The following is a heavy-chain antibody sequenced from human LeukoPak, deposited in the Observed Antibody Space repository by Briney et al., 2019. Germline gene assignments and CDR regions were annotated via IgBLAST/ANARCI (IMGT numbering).Heavy chain of an antibody. J-gene: IGHJ3*02. CDR2: IYTSGST. CDR3: ARTGYSSGWYSNDASDI. D-gene: IGHD6-19*01. CDR1: GGSISSGSYY. V-gene: IGHV4-61*02. Sequence: SETLSLTCTVSGGSISSGSYYWSWIRQPAGKGLEWIGRIYTSGSTNYNPSLKSRVTISVDTSKNQFSLKLSSVTAADTAVYYCARTGYSSGWYSNDASDIWGQGTMVTVSS.